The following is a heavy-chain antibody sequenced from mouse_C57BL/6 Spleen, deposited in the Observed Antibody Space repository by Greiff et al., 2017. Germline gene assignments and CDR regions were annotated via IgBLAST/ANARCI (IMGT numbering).Heavy chain of an antibody. CDR3: AKSAYGYDVDT. J-gene: IGHJ2*01. CDR1: GYAVRSSW. D-gene: IGHD2-2*01. CDR2: IYPGDGDT. Sequence: VQGVESVPELVKPGAPVRICCKVSGYAVRSSWTIWVKQRPGKGLEWIGRIYPGDGDTNYNGKFKGKATLTADKSSSTAYMQLSSLTSEDSAVYFCAKSAYGYDVDTRGQGDTLPAS. V-gene: IGHV1-82*01.